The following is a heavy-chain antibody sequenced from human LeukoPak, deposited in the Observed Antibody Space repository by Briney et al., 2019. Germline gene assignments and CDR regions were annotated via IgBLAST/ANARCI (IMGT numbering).Heavy chain of an antibody. CDR1: GHSISSYY. CDR3: ARGGYNYDSSGYYSFDY. J-gene: IGHJ4*02. CDR2: SHTSGST. V-gene: IGHV4-4*07. Sequence: SETLSLTCTVSGHSISSYYWSWIRQPAGRGLEWIGRSHTSGSTNYNPSLKSRVTMSVDTSKNQFSLKLSSVTAADTAVYYCARGGYNYDSSGYYSFDYWGQGTLVTVSS. D-gene: IGHD3-22*01.